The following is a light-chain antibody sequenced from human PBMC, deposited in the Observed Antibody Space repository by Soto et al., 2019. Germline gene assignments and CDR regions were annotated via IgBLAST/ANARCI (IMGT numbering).Light chain of an antibody. CDR3: SSLTTRLTYV. Sequence: QSALTQPASVSGSPGQSVAISCTGTSSDVGAYNYISWYQQHPGKAPKLLLSEVSNRPSGVSDRFYGSKSGNTASLTISGLPAEDEADYYCSSLTTRLTYVFGTGTKVTVL. J-gene: IGLJ1*01. V-gene: IGLV2-14*01. CDR1: SSDVGAYNY. CDR2: EVS.